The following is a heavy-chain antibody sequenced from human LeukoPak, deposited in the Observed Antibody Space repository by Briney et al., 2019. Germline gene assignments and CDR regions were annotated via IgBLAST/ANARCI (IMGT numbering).Heavy chain of an antibody. J-gene: IGHJ4*02. CDR3: ARRSHYYDSSGYYYPPPFDY. D-gene: IGHD3-22*01. Sequence: GESLKISCKGSGYSFTSYWIGWVRQVPGKGLEWMGIIYPGDSDTRYSPSFQGQVTISADKSISTAYLQWSSLKASDTAMYYCARRSHYYDSSGYYYPPPFDYWGQGTLVTVSS. V-gene: IGHV5-51*01. CDR2: IYPGDSDT. CDR1: GYSFTSYW.